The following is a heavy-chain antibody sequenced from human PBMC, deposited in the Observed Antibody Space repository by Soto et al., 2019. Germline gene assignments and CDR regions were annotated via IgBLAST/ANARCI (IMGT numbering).Heavy chain of an antibody. Sequence: GGSLRLSCAASGFTFSSYSMNWVRQAPGKGLEWVSSISSSSSYIYYADSVKGRFTISRDNAKNSLYLQMNSLRAEDTAVYYCARAHNSSGYYYYYYYMDVWGKGTTVTVSS. CDR2: ISSSSSYI. J-gene: IGHJ6*03. D-gene: IGHD3-22*01. V-gene: IGHV3-21*01. CDR1: GFTFSSYS. CDR3: ARAHNSSGYYYYYYYMDV.